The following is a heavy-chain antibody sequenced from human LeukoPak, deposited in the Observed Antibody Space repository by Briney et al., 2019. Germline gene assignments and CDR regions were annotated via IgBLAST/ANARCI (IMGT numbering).Heavy chain of an antibody. CDR2: IIPILGIA. Sequence: ASVKVSCKASGGTLSSYAISWVRQAPGQGLGWMGRIIPILGIANYAQKFQGRVTITAATGTAYMELSSLRSEDTAVYYCARFYPHKEYYYDSSGPEYWGQGTLVTVSS. CDR3: ARFYPHKEYYYDSSGPEY. D-gene: IGHD3-22*01. V-gene: IGHV1-69*04. J-gene: IGHJ4*02. CDR1: GGTLSSYA.